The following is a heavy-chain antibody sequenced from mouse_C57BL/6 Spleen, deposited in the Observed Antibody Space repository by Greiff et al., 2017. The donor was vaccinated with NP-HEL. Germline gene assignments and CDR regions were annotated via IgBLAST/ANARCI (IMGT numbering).Heavy chain of an antibody. CDR3: ARVDDGYPGWFAY. CDR2: IDPSDSYT. J-gene: IGHJ3*01. Sequence: QVQLQQPGAELVMPGASVKLSCKASGYTFTSYWMHWVKQRPGQGLEWIGEIDPSDSYTNYNQKFKGKSTLTVDKSSSTAYMQLSSLTSEDSAVYYCARVDDGYPGWFAYWGQGTLVTVSA. V-gene: IGHV1-69*01. D-gene: IGHD2-3*01. CDR1: GYTFTSYW.